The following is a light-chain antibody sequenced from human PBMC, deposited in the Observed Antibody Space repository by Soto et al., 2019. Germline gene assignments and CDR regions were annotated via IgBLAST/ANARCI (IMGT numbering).Light chain of an antibody. J-gene: IGKJ5*01. Sequence: DIQMTQSPSTLSASVGDRVTITCRASQSISRWLAWYKHKPGKAPKALIYDASSLKSGVPSRFSVNGSGTEFTLPLSSLQPDDFATDDCQQYNTYSTFGQWTRLEIK. CDR1: QSISRW. CDR2: DAS. V-gene: IGKV1-5*01. CDR3: QQYNTYST.